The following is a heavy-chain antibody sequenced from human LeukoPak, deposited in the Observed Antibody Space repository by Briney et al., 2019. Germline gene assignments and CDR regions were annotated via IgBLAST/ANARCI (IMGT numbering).Heavy chain of an antibody. J-gene: IGHJ4*02. Sequence: GGSLRLSCAASGFTFNTYAMSWVRQAPGKGLEWVSGISGSGGSIYYADSVKGRFTISRDNAKNTLYLQMNSLRAEDTAVYYCARGKIVGATVTDYWGQGTLVTVSS. V-gene: IGHV3-23*01. CDR2: ISGSGGSI. CDR1: GFTFNTYA. D-gene: IGHD1-26*01. CDR3: ARGKIVGATVTDY.